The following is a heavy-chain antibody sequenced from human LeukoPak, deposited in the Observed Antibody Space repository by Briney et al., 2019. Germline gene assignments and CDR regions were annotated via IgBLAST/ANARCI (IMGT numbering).Heavy chain of an antibody. V-gene: IGHV3-23*01. Sequence: GGPLRLSCAASGFTFSSYAMNWVRQSPGKGLEWFSTITLSGVGTYDADSVEGRFTISRDNSKNTLYLQMNSLRAEDTAVYYCAKVESSSWYYPLCSFDIWGQGTMVTVSS. J-gene: IGHJ3*02. CDR2: ITLSGVGT. D-gene: IGHD6-13*01. CDR1: GFTFSSYA. CDR3: AKVESSSWYYPLCSFDI.